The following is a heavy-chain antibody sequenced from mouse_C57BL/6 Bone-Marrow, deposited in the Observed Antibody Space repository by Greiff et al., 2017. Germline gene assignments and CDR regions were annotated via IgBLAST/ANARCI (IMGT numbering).Heavy chain of an antibody. CDR2: ISSGGSYT. V-gene: IGHV5-6*01. CDR1: GFTFSSYG. Sequence: EVQLVESGGDLVKPGGSLKLSCAASGFTFSSYGMSWVRQTPDKRLEWVATISSGGSYTYYPDSVKGRFTISRDNAKNTLYLQMSSLKSEDTAMYYCARRDYYGSSYSDYWGQGTTLTVSS. CDR3: ARRDYYGSSYSDY. D-gene: IGHD1-1*01. J-gene: IGHJ2*01.